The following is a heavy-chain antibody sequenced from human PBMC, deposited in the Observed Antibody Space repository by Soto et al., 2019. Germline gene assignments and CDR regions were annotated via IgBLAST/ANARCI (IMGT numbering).Heavy chain of an antibody. Sequence: EVQLLESGGGLVQPGGSLRLSCAASGFTFSSYAMSWVRQAPGKGLEWVSLISGSGGGTYYADSVKGRFTISRDNSKNALYLQTNSLRAEDTAVYCGAKHAAAAAPDYWGRGTLVTVSS. CDR1: GFTFSSYA. CDR3: AKHAAAAAPDY. V-gene: IGHV3-23*01. D-gene: IGHD6-13*01. J-gene: IGHJ4*02. CDR2: ISGSGGGT.